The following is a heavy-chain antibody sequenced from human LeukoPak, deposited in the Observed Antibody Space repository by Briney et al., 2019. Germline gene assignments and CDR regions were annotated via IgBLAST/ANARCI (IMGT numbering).Heavy chain of an antibody. D-gene: IGHD6-13*01. J-gene: IGHJ6*03. CDR1: GFTFSSYS. V-gene: IGHV3-48*01. CDR2: ISSSSSTI. CDR3: AVISSWLTYYYYYYMDV. Sequence: GGSLRLSYAASGFTFSSYSMNWVRQAPGKGLEWVSYISSSSSTIYYADSVKGRFTISRDNAKNSLYLQMNSLRAEDTAVYYCAVISSWLTYYYYYYMDVWGKGTTVTVSS.